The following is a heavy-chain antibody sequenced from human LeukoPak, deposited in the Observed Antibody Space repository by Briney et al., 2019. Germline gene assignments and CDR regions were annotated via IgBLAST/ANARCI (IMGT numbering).Heavy chain of an antibody. CDR3: ARGGIVVAVHFDF. CDR1: GYSISNDYY. J-gene: IGHJ4*02. CDR2: IYHTGSS. Sequence: SETLSLTCDVSGYSISNDYYWGWIRQPPGKGLEWIGSIYHTGSSYYNPSLKSRVAISVDTSKNELFLKMRPVTTADTAVYYCARGGIVVAVHFDFWGRGTLVTVSS. D-gene: IGHD2-15*01. V-gene: IGHV4-38-2*01.